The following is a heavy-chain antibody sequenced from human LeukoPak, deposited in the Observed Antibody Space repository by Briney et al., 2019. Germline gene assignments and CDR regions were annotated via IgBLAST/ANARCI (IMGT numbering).Heavy chain of an antibody. D-gene: IGHD3-22*01. CDR1: GYSISSGYY. CDR3: ARDLDSTPGDY. Sequence: PSETLSLTCAVSGYSISSGYYWGWIRQPPGKGLEWIGSIYHSGSTYYNPSLKSRVTISVDTSKNQSSLNLSSVTAADTAVYYCARDLDSTPGDYWGQGTLVTVSS. J-gene: IGHJ4*02. V-gene: IGHV4-38-2*02. CDR2: IYHSGST.